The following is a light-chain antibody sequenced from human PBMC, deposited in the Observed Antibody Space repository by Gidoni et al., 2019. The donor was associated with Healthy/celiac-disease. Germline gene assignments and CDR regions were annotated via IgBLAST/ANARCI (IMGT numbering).Light chain of an antibody. V-gene: IGKV1-5*03. J-gene: IGKJ1*01. CDR3: QQYNSYSPET. CDR2: KAS. CDR1: QSISSW. Sequence: DIQMTQSPSTLSASVGDRVNITCRASQSISSWLAWYQQKPGKAPKLLIYKASSLESGVPSRFSGSGSGTEFTLTISSLQPDDFATYYCQQYNSYSPETFGQGTKVEIK.